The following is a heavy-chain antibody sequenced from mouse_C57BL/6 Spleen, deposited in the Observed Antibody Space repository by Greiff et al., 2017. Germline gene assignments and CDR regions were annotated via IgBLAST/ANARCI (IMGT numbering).Heavy chain of an antibody. CDR3: ARGETGTLDY. CDR2: IYPGDGDT. CDR1: GYAFSSYW. V-gene: IGHV1-80*01. Sequence: VQLVESGAELVKPGASVKISCKASGYAFSSYWMNWVKQRPGKGLEWIGQIYPGDGDTNYNGKFKGKATLTADKSSSTAYMQLSSLTSEDSAVXFCARGETGTLDYWGQGTTLTVSS. D-gene: IGHD4-1*01. J-gene: IGHJ2*01.